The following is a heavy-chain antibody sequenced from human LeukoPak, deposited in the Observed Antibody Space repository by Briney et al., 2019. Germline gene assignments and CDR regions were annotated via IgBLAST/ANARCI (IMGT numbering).Heavy chain of an antibody. CDR1: GGPITGYY. V-gene: IGHV4-59*08. J-gene: IGHJ4*02. D-gene: IGHD3-16*01. CDR3: ARQAPYGVWGY. CDR2: VSYRGST. Sequence: KSSETLSLTCTVFGGPITGYYWSWIRQPPGKGLEWIGYVSYRGSTNYNPSLKSRVTISVDKSKNQFSLKLSSVTAADTAVYYCARQAPYGVWGYWGQGTLVTVSS.